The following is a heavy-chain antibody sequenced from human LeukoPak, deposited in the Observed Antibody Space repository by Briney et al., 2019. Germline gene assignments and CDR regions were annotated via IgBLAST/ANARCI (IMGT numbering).Heavy chain of an antibody. Sequence: PGGSLRLSCAASGFTFSSYAMTWVRQAPGKGLEWVSAITGGGDTTYYADPVKGRFTISRDNAKNSLYLQMNSLRAEDTAVYYCARGYCSGGNCYSSYFDYWGQGTLVTVSS. CDR1: GFTFSSYA. V-gene: IGHV3-23*01. J-gene: IGHJ4*02. CDR2: ITGGGDTT. CDR3: ARGYCSGGNCYSSYFDY. D-gene: IGHD2-15*01.